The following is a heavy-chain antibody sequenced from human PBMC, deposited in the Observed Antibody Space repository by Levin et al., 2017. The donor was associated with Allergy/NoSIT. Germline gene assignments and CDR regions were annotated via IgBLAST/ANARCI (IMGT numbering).Heavy chain of an antibody. D-gene: IGHD2/OR15-2a*01. CDR1: GFTFSSYA. Sequence: GGSLRLSCAASGFTFSSYAMHWVRQAPGKGLEWVAVISYDGSNKYYADSVKGRFTISRDNSKNTLYLQMNSLRAEDTAVYYCARDGGDKVLSINPGDYWGQGTLVTVSS. CDR2: ISYDGSNK. J-gene: IGHJ4*02. CDR3: ARDGGDKVLSINPGDY. V-gene: IGHV3-30*04.